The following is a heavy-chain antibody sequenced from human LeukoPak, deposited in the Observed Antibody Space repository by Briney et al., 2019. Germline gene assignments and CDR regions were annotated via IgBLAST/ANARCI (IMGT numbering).Heavy chain of an antibody. V-gene: IGHV3-9*01. J-gene: IGHJ3*02. CDR1: GFTFDDYA. Sequence: PGGSLRLSCAASGFTFDDYAMHWVRQAPGKGLEWVSGISWNSGSIGYADPVKGRFTISRDNAKNSLYLQMNSLRAEDTALYYCAIRLGIGLVGRGAFDIWGQGTMVTVSS. D-gene: IGHD7-27*01. CDR3: AIRLGIGLVGRGAFDI. CDR2: ISWNSGSI.